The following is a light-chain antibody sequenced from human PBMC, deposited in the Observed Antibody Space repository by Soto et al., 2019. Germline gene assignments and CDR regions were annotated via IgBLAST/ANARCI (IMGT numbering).Light chain of an antibody. J-gene: IGKJ4*01. Sequence: DIQMTQSPSSLSASVGDRVTITCRASQSISSYLNWYQQKPGKAPKLLIYAASSLQSGVPSRFSGGGSGTDFSLTISRLQPEDFATYYCQQSYSTPLSVGGGTKVEIK. CDR2: AAS. CDR1: QSISSY. CDR3: QQSYSTPLS. V-gene: IGKV1-39*01.